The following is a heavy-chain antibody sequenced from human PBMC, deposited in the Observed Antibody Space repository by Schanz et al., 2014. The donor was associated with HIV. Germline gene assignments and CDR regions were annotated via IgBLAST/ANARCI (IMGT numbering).Heavy chain of an antibody. V-gene: IGHV3-30*18. Sequence: QVQLVESGGGVVQPGRSLRLSCAASGFTFNSYGMHWVRQAPGKGLEWGSVISYDGRNKLYADSVKGRFTISRDNSKNTMYLKMNSLRADDTAVYYCAKGWRGYSISSLVDYWGQGSLVTVSS. CDR2: ISYDGRNK. D-gene: IGHD6-6*01. CDR1: GFTFNSYG. CDR3: AKGWRGYSISSLVDY. J-gene: IGHJ4*02.